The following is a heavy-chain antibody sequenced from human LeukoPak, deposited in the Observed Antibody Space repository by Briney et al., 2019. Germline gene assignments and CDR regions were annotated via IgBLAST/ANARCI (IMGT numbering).Heavy chain of an antibody. V-gene: IGHV1-2*02. CDR3: ARGVKWLGGPDY. Sequence: ASVKVSCKAYGYTFTGYYMHWVRQAPGQGLEWMGWINPNSGGTNYAQKFQGRVTMTRDTSISTAYMELSRLRSDDTAVYYCARGVKWLGGPDYWGQGTLVTVSS. CDR2: INPNSGGT. J-gene: IGHJ4*02. CDR1: GYTFTGYY. D-gene: IGHD6-19*01.